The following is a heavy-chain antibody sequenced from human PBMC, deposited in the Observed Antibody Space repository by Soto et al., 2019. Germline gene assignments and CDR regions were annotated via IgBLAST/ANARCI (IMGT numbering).Heavy chain of an antibody. CDR1: GFTFSSYA. Sequence: EVQLLESGGGLVQPGGSLRLSCAASGFTFSSYAMSWVRQAPGKGLEWVSAISGSGGSTYYADSVKGRFTISRDNSKNTLYLQMNSLRAEYTAVYYCAKGPSGWYVLAHNPDDYWGQGTLVTVYS. J-gene: IGHJ4*02. V-gene: IGHV3-23*01. CDR2: ISGSGGST. D-gene: IGHD6-19*01. CDR3: AKGPSGWYVLAHNPDDY.